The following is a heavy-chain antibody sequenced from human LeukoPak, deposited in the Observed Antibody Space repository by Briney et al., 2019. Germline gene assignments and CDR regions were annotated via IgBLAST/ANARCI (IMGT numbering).Heavy chain of an antibody. V-gene: IGHV3-48*02. J-gene: IGHJ6*02. Sequence: PGGSLRLSCAASGFTFSSYSMSWVRQAPGKGLEWVSYISSSSSTIYYADSVKGRFTISRDNAKNPLYLQMNSLRDEDTAVYYCARDGVVVVAATSGGYYGMDVWGQGTTVTVSS. CDR1: GFTFSSYS. CDR2: ISSSSSTI. CDR3: ARDGVVVVAATSGGYYGMDV. D-gene: IGHD2-15*01.